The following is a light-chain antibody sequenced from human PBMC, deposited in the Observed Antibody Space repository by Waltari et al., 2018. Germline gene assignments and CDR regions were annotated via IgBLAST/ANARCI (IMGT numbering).Light chain of an antibody. V-gene: IGLV2-23*01. J-gene: IGLJ3*02. Sequence: QSALTQPASVSGSPGQSITISCTGTNRDVGSYNFVSWFQQHRGKAPKLIIYAGSKRPSGISNRFSGSKSGNTASLTISGLQAGDETDYYCCSYAGSSTWVFGGGTKLTV. CDR3: CSYAGSSTWV. CDR2: AGS. CDR1: NRDVGSYNF.